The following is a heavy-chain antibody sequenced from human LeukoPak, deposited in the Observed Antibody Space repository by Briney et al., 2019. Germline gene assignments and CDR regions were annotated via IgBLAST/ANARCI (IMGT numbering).Heavy chain of an antibody. D-gene: IGHD2-15*01. CDR1: GFTFTGSA. V-gene: IGHV3-73*01. CDR2: IRSSSHSDAT. J-gene: IGHJ4*02. CDR3: ARGGVCSGGNCYYYFDY. Sequence: GGSLRLSCAASGFTFTGSAMHWVRQASGKGLEWDGRIRSSSHSDATAYAESVKGRFTISRDDSKKTAYLQMNSLKTEDTAVYYCARGGVCSGGNCYYYFDYWGQGTLVTVSS.